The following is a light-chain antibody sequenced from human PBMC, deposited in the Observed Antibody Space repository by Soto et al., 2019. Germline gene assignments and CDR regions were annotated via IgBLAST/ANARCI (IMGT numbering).Light chain of an antibody. V-gene: IGKV3-20*01. CDR1: QSVSTSY. J-gene: IGKJ4*01. Sequence: EIVLTQSPGTLSLSPGERATLSCRASQSVSTSYLAWYQQKPGQAPRLLIYGASSRATGIPARFSGSGSGADFTLTISRLEPEDFAVYYCQQYGSVPLTFGGGPKVELK. CDR3: QQYGSVPLT. CDR2: GAS.